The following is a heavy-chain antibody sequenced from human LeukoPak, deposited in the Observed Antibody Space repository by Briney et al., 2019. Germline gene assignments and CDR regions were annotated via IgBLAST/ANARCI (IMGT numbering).Heavy chain of an antibody. J-gene: IGHJ6*02. V-gene: IGHV3-30-3*01. D-gene: IGHD3-22*01. CDR3: ARDMGRYYYDSSGYYRGQYYYYYGMDV. CDR2: ISYDGSNK. Sequence: PGGSLRLSCAASGFTFSSYAMHWVRQAPGKGLEWVAVISYDGSNKYYADSVKGRFTISRDNSKNTLYLQMNSLRAEDTAVYYCARDMGRYYYDSSGYYRGQYYYYYGMDVWGQGTTVTVSS. CDR1: GFTFSSYA.